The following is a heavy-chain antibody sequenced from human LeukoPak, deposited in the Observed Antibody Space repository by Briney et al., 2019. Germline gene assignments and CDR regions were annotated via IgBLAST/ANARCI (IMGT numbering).Heavy chain of an antibody. CDR1: GGSISSSNW. Sequence: SGTLSLTCAVSGGSISSSNWWSWVRQPPGKGLEWIGEIYHSGSTNYNPSLKSRVTISVDKSKNQFPLKLSSVTAADTAVYYCARVYYDSSGYYSDYWGQGTLVTVSS. J-gene: IGHJ4*02. V-gene: IGHV4-4*02. D-gene: IGHD3-22*01. CDR2: IYHSGST. CDR3: ARVYYDSSGYYSDY.